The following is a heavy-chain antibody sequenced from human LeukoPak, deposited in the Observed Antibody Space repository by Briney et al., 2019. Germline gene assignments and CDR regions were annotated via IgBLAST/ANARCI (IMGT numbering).Heavy chain of an antibody. Sequence: GGSLRLSCAASGFTFSNAWMSWVRQAPGKGLEWVSAISGSGGSTYYADSVKGRFTISRDNSKNTLYLQMNSLRAEDTAVYYCASPTYSSSWYNWFDPWGQGTLVTVSS. CDR1: GFTFSNAW. CDR3: ASPTYSSSWYNWFDP. CDR2: ISGSGGST. V-gene: IGHV3-23*01. J-gene: IGHJ5*02. D-gene: IGHD6-13*01.